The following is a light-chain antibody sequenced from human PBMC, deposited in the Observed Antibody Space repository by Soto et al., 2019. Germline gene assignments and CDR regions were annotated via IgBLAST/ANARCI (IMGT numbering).Light chain of an antibody. V-gene: IGKV3-20*01. CDR1: QSVNNNY. Sequence: EIVLTQSPGTLSLSPGERATLSCRASQSVNNNYLAWYQHKPGQSPRLLIYAASNRARGIPDRFGGGGSGTALTLTVSRLEPEKFAVYDSVQRRPARRAFGQG. CDR2: AAS. CDR3: VQRRPARRA. J-gene: IGKJ1*01.